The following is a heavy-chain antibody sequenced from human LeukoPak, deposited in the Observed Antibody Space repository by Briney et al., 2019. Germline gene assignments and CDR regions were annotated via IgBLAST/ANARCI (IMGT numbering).Heavy chain of an antibody. J-gene: IGHJ3*02. V-gene: IGHV3-21*01. Sequence: GGSLRLSCAASRFTFSSHSMNWVRQAPGKGLEWVSSISSSSSYIYYADSVKGRFTISGDNAKNSLYLQMNYLRAEDTAVYYCARWTESYDALDIWGQGTMVTVSS. CDR3: ARWTESYDALDI. CDR2: ISSSSSYI. CDR1: RFTFSSHS. D-gene: IGHD1-26*01.